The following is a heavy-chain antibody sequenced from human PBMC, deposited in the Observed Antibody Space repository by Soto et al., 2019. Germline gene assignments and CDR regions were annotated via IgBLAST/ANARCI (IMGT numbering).Heavy chain of an antibody. CDR1: GFTFSSHA. CDR2: LSDSGDSI. CDR3: AKVSSSWYAGFFDL. Sequence: GGSLRLSYTASGFTFSSHAMTWVRQAQGKGLEWVSGLSDSGDSIYYADSVKGRFTIYRDNSMNTLYLQMNTLRVEDTAVYYCAKVSSSWYAGFFDLWGQGTPVTVSS. D-gene: IGHD6-13*01. J-gene: IGHJ4*02. V-gene: IGHV3-23*01.